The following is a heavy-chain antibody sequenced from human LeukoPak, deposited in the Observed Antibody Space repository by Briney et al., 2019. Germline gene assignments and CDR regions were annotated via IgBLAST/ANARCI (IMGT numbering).Heavy chain of an antibody. CDR2: ISYDGSNK. CDR3: AKNGLGIVVYGMDV. D-gene: IGHD3-22*01. CDR1: GFTFSSYG. V-gene: IGHV3-30*18. Sequence: GRSLRPFCAASGFTFSSYGMHWVRQAPGKGLEWVAVISYDGSNKYYADSVKGRFTISRDNSKNTLYLQMNSLRAEDTAVYYCAKNGLGIVVYGMDVWGQGTTVTVSS. J-gene: IGHJ6*01.